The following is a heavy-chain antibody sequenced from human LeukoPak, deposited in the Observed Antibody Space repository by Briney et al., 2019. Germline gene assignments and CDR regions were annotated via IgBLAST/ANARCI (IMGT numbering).Heavy chain of an antibody. D-gene: IGHD3-3*02. Sequence: GASVKVSCKASGYTFTSYDINWVRQATGQGLEWMGWMNPNSGNTGYAQKFQGRVTMTRNTSISTAYMELSSLRSEDTAVYYCARVALSRAYYYYYYYMDVWGKGTSVTVSS. CDR1: GYTFTSYD. V-gene: IGHV1-8*01. J-gene: IGHJ6*03. CDR3: ARVALSRAYYYYYYYMDV. CDR2: MNPNSGNT.